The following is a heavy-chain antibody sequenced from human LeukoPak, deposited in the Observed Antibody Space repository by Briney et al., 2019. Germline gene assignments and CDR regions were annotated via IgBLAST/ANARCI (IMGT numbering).Heavy chain of an antibody. J-gene: IGHJ4*02. CDR3: ARERRMMGGWTGSDY. CDR2: VYTTGRT. D-gene: IGHD1-26*01. Sequence: SETLSLTCTVSGGSISSSGYYWSWIRQPAGKGLEWIGSVYTTGRTNYNPSVKSRVTMSVDASNNQFSLKLSSVTAADTAVYYCARERRMMGGWTGSDYWGQGTLVTVSS. V-gene: IGHV4-61*02. CDR1: GGSISSSGYY.